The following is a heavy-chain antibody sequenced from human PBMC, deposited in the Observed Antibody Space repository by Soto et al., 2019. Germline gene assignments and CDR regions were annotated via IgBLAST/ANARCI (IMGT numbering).Heavy chain of an antibody. D-gene: IGHD3-10*01. CDR3: ARERYYGSGTYYNFFSVMDF. CDR1: GGSITSGDYY. J-gene: IGHJ6*02. V-gene: IGHV4-30-4*02. CDR2: IFHSGST. Sequence: SDTLSLTCSVSGGSITSGDYYWTWVRHPPGKGLEWIGNIFHSGSTYYTPSLQSRVTISLDTSKNHFSLKLSSATPADTAVYYCARERYYGSGTYYNFFSVMDFGGQGNTFTVS.